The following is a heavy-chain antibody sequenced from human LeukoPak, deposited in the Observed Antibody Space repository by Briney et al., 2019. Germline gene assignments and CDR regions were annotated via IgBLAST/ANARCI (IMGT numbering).Heavy chain of an antibody. CDR1: GFTFSSYA. V-gene: IGHV3-7*01. J-gene: IGHJ4*02. CDR2: IKHDGSKK. CDR3: ATDRGWRTSGYYLYYFEY. D-gene: IGHD3-3*01. Sequence: GGSLRLSCAASGFTFSSYAITWVRQAPGKGLEWVASIKHDGSKKYYVDSVRGRFTISRDNTMNSLYLQMSSLRAEDTAVYYCATDRGWRTSGYYLYYFEYWGQGTLVTYSS.